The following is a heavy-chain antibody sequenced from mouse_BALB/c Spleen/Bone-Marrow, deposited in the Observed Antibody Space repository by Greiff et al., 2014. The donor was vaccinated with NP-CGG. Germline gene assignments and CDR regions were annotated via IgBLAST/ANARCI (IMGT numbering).Heavy chain of an antibody. V-gene: IGHV1-77*01. CDR2: IYPGSGST. Sequence: QVPVKQSGPELVKPGASVKMSCKASGYTFTDYVIRWVEQRTGQGLEWIGEIYPGSGSTYYNEKFKGKATLTADKSSNTAYMQLSSLTSEDSAVYFCARRELRMGNYYAMDYWGQGTSVTVSS. J-gene: IGHJ4*01. D-gene: IGHD2-1*01. CDR1: GYTFTDYV. CDR3: ARRELRMGNYYAMDY.